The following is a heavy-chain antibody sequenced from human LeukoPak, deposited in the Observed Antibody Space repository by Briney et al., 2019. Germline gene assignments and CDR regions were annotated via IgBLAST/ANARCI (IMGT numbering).Heavy chain of an antibody. CDR2: IIPIFGTA. CDR3: ARAVGNYDFWSGSYYYYMDV. D-gene: IGHD3-3*01. V-gene: IGHV1-69*13. J-gene: IGHJ6*03. CDR1: GGTFSSYA. Sequence: GASVKVSCKASGGTFSSYAISWVRQAPGQGLEWMGGIIPIFGTANYAQKFQGRVTITADDSTSTAYMELSSLRSEDTAVYYCARAVGNYDFWSGSYYYYMDVWGKGTTVTVSS.